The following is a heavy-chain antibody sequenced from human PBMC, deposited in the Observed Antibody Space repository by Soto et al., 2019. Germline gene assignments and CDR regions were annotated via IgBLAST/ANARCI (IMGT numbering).Heavy chain of an antibody. V-gene: IGHV1-69*02. Sequence: SVKVSCKASGGTFSSYTISWVRQAPGQGLEWMGRIIPILGIANYAQKFQGRVTITADKSTSTAYMELSSLRSEDTAVYYCARGSNYYGSGSFTEPASLWGQGTLVTVSS. J-gene: IGHJ4*02. CDR2: IIPILGIA. CDR3: ARGSNYYGSGSFTEPASL. D-gene: IGHD3-10*01. CDR1: GGTFSSYT.